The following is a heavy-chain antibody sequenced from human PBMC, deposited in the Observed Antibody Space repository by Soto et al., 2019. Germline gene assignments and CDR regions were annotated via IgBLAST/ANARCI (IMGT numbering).Heavy chain of an antibody. CDR3: ARTGVAAAGTFDY. J-gene: IGHJ4*02. D-gene: IGHD6-13*01. CDR1: GWSCSGYY. Sequence: XETLSLTCSVDGWSCSGYYWSWIRQPPGKGLEWIGEINHSGSTNYNPSLKSRVTISVDTSKNQFSLKLSSVTAADTAVYYCARTGVAAAGTFDYWGQGTLVTVSS. V-gene: IGHV4-34*01. CDR2: INHSGST.